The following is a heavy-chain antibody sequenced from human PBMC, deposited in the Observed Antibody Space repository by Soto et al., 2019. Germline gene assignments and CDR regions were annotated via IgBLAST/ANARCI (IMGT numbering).Heavy chain of an antibody. D-gene: IGHD3-10*01. CDR1: GGSISSYY. Sequence: PSETLSLTCTVSGGSISSYYCSGIRQSAGKGLEWIGRIDTSGTTNYNPSLKSRVTMSVDASKNQFSLNLSSVTAADTAVYYCARGPRGYVYYHGMDVWGQGTTVTVSS. V-gene: IGHV4-4*07. CDR3: ARGPRGYVYYHGMDV. J-gene: IGHJ6*02. CDR2: IDTSGTT.